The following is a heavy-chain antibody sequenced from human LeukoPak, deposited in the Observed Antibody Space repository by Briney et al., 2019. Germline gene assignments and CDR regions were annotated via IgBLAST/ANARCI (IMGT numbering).Heavy chain of an antibody. D-gene: IGHD3-10*01. CDR3: ASGTYRLGDY. J-gene: IGHJ4*02. Sequence: GGSLRLSCVASGFTFSGYAMSWVRQAPGKGLEWVSGISGSGGSTYYADSVKGRFRVSRDNSKSTLYLQMNSLRAEDTAVYYCASGTYRLGDYWGQGTLVAVSS. CDR1: GFTFSGYA. V-gene: IGHV3-23*01. CDR2: ISGSGGST.